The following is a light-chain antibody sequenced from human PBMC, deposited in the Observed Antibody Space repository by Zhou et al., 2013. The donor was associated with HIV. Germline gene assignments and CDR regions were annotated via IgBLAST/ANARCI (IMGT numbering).Light chain of an antibody. V-gene: IGKV1-39*01. Sequence: QLTQSPPSLSASIGARVTITCRASQTISTYLNWYQQIPGSAPKLLIYAASNLQSGVPSRFSGSGSGTVFTLTIGSLQPEDFATYYCQQSNIARSFGQGTKVEV. CDR2: AAS. J-gene: IGKJ1*01. CDR3: QQSNIARS. CDR1: QTISTY.